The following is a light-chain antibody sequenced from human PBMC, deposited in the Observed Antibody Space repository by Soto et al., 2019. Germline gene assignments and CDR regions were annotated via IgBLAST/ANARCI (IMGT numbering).Light chain of an antibody. Sequence: EIVMTQSPSTLSVSPGERATLSCRASQSVSSNLAWYQQKPGQAPRLLISGASTRATGIPARFSGSGSGTEFTLTISSLQSEDFAVYYCQQRSNWPWTFGQGTKVEIK. V-gene: IGKV3-15*01. CDR2: GAS. CDR3: QQRSNWPWT. CDR1: QSVSSN. J-gene: IGKJ1*01.